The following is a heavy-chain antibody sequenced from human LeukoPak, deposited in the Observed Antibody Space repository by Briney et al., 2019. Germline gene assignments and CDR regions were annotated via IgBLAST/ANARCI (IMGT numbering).Heavy chain of an antibody. D-gene: IGHD5-24*01. CDR1: GGTFSSYA. CDR2: IIPIFGTA. J-gene: IGHJ3*02. V-gene: IGHV1-69*13. CDR3: ARRDGYKGAFDI. Sequence: SVRVSCKASGGTFSSYAISWVRQAPGQGLEWMGGIIPIFGTANYAQKFQGRVTITADESTSTAYMELSSLRSEDTAVYYCARRDGYKGAFDIWGQGTMVTVSS.